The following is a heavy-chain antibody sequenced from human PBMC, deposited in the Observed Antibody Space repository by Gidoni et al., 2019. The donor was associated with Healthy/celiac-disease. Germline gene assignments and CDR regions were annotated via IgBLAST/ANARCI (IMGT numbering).Heavy chain of an antibody. CDR2: ISGSGGST. CDR1: GFTFSSYA. Sequence: EVQLLESGGGLVQPGGSLRLSCAASGFTFSSYAMSWVRQAPGKGLEWVSAISGSGGSTYYADSVKGRFTISRDNSKNTLYLQMNSLRAEDTAVYYCAKDYYYDSSGYYGYYFDYWGQGTLVTVSS. CDR3: AKDYYYDSSGYYGYYFDY. J-gene: IGHJ4*02. D-gene: IGHD3-22*01. V-gene: IGHV3-23*01.